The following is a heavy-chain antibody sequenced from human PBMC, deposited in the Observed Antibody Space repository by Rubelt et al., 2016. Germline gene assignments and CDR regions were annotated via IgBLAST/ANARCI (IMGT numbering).Heavy chain of an antibody. J-gene: IGHJ1*01. D-gene: IGHD2-2*01. CDR2: INHSGST. V-gene: IGHV4-34*01. CDR3: ASRSSTSCYQH. CDR1: GGSFSGYY. Sequence: QVQLQQWGAGLLKPSETLSLTCAVYGGSFSGYYWSWIRQPPGKGLEWIGEINHSGSTNYNPSLKSRVTISVDTSKNQFSLKLGSVTAADTAVYYCASRSSTSCYQHWGQGTLVTVSS.